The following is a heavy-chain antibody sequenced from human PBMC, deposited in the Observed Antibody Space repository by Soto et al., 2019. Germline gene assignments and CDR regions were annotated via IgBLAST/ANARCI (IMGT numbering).Heavy chain of an antibody. D-gene: IGHD5-12*01. CDR3: TRYLFHYPVDYGMDV. V-gene: IGHV3-73*01. J-gene: IGHJ6*02. CDR2: MRSKANSYAT. Sequence: SLRLSCAASGFSFSGFEMQWVRQASGKGLEWVGRMRSKANSYATAYGASVKGRFTVSRDDSKNTVYLQMSSLQTEDTAIYYCTRYLFHYPVDYGMDVWGQGTTVTVS. CDR1: GFSFSGFE.